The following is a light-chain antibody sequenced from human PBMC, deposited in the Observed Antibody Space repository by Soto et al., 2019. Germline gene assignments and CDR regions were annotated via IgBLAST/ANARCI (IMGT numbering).Light chain of an antibody. CDR2: KAY. CDR3: QQYNSYPLT. V-gene: IGKV1-5*03. CDR1: PSISSW. J-gene: IGKJ4*01. Sequence: DIQMTQSPSTLSASVGDRVTITCRASPSISSWLDWYQQKPGKAPNLLIYKAYSLVSGVTLRFSGSGSGTEFTLTISILQPNDFATYYCQQYNSYPLTFVGGTKVEIK.